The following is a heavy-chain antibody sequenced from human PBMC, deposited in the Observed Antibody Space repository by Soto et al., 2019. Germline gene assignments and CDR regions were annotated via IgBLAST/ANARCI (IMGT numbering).Heavy chain of an antibody. CDR3: ASRKSSPYFDY. D-gene: IGHD3-10*01. J-gene: IGHJ4*02. CDR2: IYYSGST. V-gene: IGHV4-30-4*01. Sequence: SETLSLTCTVSGGSISSGDYYWSWIRQPPGKGLECIWYIYYSGSTYYNPSLKSRVTILVDTSKNQFSLRLSSVTAADTAVYYCASRKSSPYFDYWGQGTLVTVSS. CDR1: GGSISSGDYY.